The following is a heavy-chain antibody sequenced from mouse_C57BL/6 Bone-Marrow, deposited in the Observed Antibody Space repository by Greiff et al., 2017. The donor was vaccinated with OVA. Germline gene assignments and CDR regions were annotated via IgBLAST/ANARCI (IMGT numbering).Heavy chain of an antibody. CDR2: IHPSDSDT. V-gene: IGHV1-74*04. CDR1: GYTFTSSW. D-gene: IGHD2-3*01. Sequence: VQLQQPGAELVTPGASVKVSCKASGYTFTSSWMHWVTHRPGPGLEWIGRIHPSDSDTKYNQKFKGKATLTVAKSSSTADVQLSSLTSEDSAVDYCAMIDEDGDYWGKGTTLTVSS. J-gene: IGHJ2*01. CDR3: AMIDEDGDY.